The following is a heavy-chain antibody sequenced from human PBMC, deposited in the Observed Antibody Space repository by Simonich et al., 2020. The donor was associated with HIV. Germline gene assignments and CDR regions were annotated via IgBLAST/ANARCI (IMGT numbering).Heavy chain of an antibody. CDR1: GFTFSSYS. D-gene: IGHD2-2*01. J-gene: IGHJ4*02. V-gene: IGHV3-21*01. Sequence: EVQLVESGGGLVKPGGSLRLSCAASGFTFSSYSMNWVRQAPGKGLEWVSSISSSSSYIYYADSVKGRFTISRDNAKHPLYMQMNRLRAEDTAVYYCARDGRKGSSTSCSDYWGQGTLVTVSS. CDR2: ISSSSSYI. CDR3: ARDGRKGSSTSCSDY.